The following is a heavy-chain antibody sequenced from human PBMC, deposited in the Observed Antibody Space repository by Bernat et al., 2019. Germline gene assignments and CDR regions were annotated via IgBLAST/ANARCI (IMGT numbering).Heavy chain of an antibody. D-gene: IGHD6-6*01. CDR3: AKDSRGSIADPYYYYGMDV. Sequence: EVQLVESVGGVVQPGGSLRLSCAASGFTFDDYAMHWVRQAPGKGLEWVSLIGGDGGSTYYADSVKGRFTISRDNSKNSLYLQMNSLRTEDTALYYCAKDSRGSIADPYYYYGMDVWGQGTTVTVSS. CDR1: GFTFDDYA. J-gene: IGHJ6*02. CDR2: IGGDGGST. V-gene: IGHV3-43*02.